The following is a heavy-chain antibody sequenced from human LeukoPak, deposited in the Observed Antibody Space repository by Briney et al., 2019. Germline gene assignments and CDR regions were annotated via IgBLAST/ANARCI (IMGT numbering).Heavy chain of an antibody. J-gene: IGHJ2*01. CDR3: ARVEERCDINVWYFDL. V-gene: IGHV4-38-2*02. CDR1: GYSIAHGFF. D-gene: IGHD2-15*01. Sequence: SETLSLTCTVSGYSIAHGFFWAWIRQPPGGGLEWIGSLYHSGTTYYNTSLKSRISTSVDTSKNQFSLKLRLVTAADTAVYYCARVEERCDINVWYFDLWGRGTLVTVSS. CDR2: LYHSGTT.